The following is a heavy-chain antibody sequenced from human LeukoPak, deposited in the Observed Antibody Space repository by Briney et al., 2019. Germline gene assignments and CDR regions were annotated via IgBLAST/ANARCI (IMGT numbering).Heavy chain of an antibody. Sequence: SETLSLTCAVYGGSFSGYYWSWIRQPPGKGLEWIGEINHSGSTNYNPSLKSRVTISVDTSKNQFSLKLSPVTAADTAVYYCARSLDSDGFGLDWFDPWGQGTLVTVSS. V-gene: IGHV4-34*01. CDR1: GGSFSGYY. D-gene: IGHD2-21*02. J-gene: IGHJ5*02. CDR3: ARSLDSDGFGLDWFDP. CDR2: INHSGST.